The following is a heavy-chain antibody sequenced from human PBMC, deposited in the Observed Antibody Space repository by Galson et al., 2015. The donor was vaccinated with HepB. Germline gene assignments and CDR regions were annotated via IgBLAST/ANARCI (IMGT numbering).Heavy chain of an antibody. J-gene: IGHJ4*02. D-gene: IGHD3-22*01. CDR1: GFPFRGSS. CDR2: VSYDGSHK. CDR3: VYYYDSSGYYCFVC. Sequence: SLRLSCADSGFPFRGSSLHGVRQAPGKWLGWVAVVSYDGSHKSFAGSVQGRFTISSDNSKNTLYLQMNSLRAEDTAVYYCVYYYDSSGYYCFVCWGQGTLVTVSS. V-gene: IGHV3-30*03.